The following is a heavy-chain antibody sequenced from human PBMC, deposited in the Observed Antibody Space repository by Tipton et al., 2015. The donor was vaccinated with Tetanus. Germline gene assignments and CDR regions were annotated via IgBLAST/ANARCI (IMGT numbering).Heavy chain of an antibody. CDR1: GYTFTSYG. CDR3: EGPDDYDSGGDGFDI. D-gene: IGHD3-22*01. J-gene: IGHJ3*02. CDR2: ISAYNGIT. V-gene: IGHV1-18*04. Sequence: QLVQSGAEVKKPGASVKVSCKASGYTFTSYGISWVRQAPGQGLEWMGWISAYNGITNYAQKLQGRVTMTTDTSTSTAYMELRSLRYGDTAVYYCEGPDDYDSGGDGFDIWGQGKMVTVSS.